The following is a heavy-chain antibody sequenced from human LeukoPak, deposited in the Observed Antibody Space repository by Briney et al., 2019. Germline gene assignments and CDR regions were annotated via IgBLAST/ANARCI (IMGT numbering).Heavy chain of an antibody. V-gene: IGHV3-23*01. CDR3: AKDREPDSGWNFDY. CDR2: IVCNGNT. CDR1: GFTFTTYA. D-gene: IGHD6-19*01. Sequence: GGSLRLSCAASGFTFTTYAMNWVRQAPGKGLVRVSGIVCNGNTYYADSVKGRFTISRDTSKNTLYLQMNSLRDEDTAVYYCAKDREPDSGWNFDYWGQGTLVSVSS. J-gene: IGHJ4*01.